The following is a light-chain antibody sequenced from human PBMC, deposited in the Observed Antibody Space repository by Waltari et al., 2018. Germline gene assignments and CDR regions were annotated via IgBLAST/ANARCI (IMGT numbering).Light chain of an antibody. CDR3: LQYNSYPYS. V-gene: IGKV1-17*01. CDR2: AAT. CDR1: QGISSY. J-gene: IGKJ2*03. Sequence: DIQMTQSPSSLSASVGDTVTITCRASQGISSYLNWFQQKPGKAPKVLIYAATTLQSGVPSRFSGSGSGTEFTLTISSLQPEDVAAYYCLQYNSYPYSFGQGTKVEIK.